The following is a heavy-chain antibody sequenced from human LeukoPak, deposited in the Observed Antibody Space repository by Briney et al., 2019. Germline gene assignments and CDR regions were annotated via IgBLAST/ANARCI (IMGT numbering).Heavy chain of an antibody. J-gene: IGHJ3*01. CDR1: GYSFTSYW. D-gene: IGHD4-17*01. CDR2: IYPTDSDT. CDR3: AYGDNAFDL. V-gene: IGHV5-51*01. Sequence: GEPLNISCKASGYSFTSYWIAWVRQTPGKGLGLMGFIYPTDSDTTYTPSFQGQVTISVDKTINTAYLQWRSLKASDSAIYYCAYGDNAFDLWGQGTMVTVSP.